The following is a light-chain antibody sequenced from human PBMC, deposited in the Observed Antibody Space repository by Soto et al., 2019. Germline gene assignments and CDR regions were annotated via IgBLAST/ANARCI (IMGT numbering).Light chain of an antibody. J-gene: IGKJ2*01. CDR2: AAS. V-gene: IGKV3-20*01. CDR3: QQQGT. CDR1: EFLSSSY. Sequence: EIVLTQSPGTLSLSPGERATLSCRASEFLSSSYLVWYQQKPGQAPRLLIYAASRRVTGIPDRFSGSGAATEYALTINTWEPEDFAVYYCQQQGTFGQGTKVEIK.